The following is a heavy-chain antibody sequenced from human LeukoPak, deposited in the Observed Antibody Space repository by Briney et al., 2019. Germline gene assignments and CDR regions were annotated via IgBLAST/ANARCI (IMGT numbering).Heavy chain of an antibody. V-gene: IGHV3-23*01. CDR2: ISGSGVIT. CDR1: GFTFSSYN. D-gene: IGHD5-12*01. J-gene: IGHJ4*02. Sequence: PGGTLRLSCAASGFTFSSYNMNWVRQAPGKGLEWVSGISGSGVITYYADSVKGRFTISRDNSKNTLDLQMNSLRAEDTAVYYCAKDDAWVRYQDWGQGTLVTVSS. CDR3: AKDDAWVRYQD.